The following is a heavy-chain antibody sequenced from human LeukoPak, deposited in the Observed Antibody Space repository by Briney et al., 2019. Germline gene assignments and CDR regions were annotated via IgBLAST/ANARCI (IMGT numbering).Heavy chain of an antibody. V-gene: IGHV5-51*01. D-gene: IGHD2-21*02. Sequence: GESLKISCQGSGSIFTRYWIGWVRQLPGKGLEWMGIIYPADSDIRYSPSFRGQVTISADKSISTAYLQWSSLKASDTAMYYCARQSGDYSYYYYMDVWGKGTTVTISS. CDR3: ARQSGDYSYYYYMDV. CDR1: GSIFTRYW. CDR2: IYPADSDI. J-gene: IGHJ6*03.